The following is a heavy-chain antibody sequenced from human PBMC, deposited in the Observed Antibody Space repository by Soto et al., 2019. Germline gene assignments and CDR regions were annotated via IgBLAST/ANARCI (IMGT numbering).Heavy chain of an antibody. CDR2: RRYDGSNK. D-gene: IGHD3-22*01. V-gene: IGHV3-33*01. Sequence: WESLRLTCAASGFTISSYGMQGGRRAPGREVEGGAVRRYDGSNKYYADSVKGRFTISRDKSKNTLYLQMKSLRAEDTAVYYRARDLAHSSLYSFFDYWGQGTLVTVSS. J-gene: IGHJ4*02. CDR1: GFTISSYG. CDR3: ARDLAHSSLYSFFDY.